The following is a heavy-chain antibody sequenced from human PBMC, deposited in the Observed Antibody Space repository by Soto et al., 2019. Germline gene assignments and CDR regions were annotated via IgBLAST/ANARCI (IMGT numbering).Heavy chain of an antibody. D-gene: IGHD3-10*01. CDR1: GGPIKTGDYY. J-gene: IGHJ4*02. CDR2: VFYSGAT. V-gene: IGHV4-30-4*01. CDR3: ARAGLSYGHLLF. Sequence: QVQLKESGPGLVKPSETLSLTCNVSGGPIKTGDYYWNWIRQPPGKGLEWIGYVFYSGATNYSPSLKSRAAISMDTSKNQFSLSLTSVTAADTAVYYCARAGLSYGHLLFWGQGIRVTVST.